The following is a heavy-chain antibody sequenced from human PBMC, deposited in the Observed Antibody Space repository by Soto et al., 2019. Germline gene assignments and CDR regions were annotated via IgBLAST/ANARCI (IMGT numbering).Heavy chain of an antibody. CDR3: ARWITMVRGVPSNWFDP. D-gene: IGHD3-10*01. J-gene: IGHJ5*02. CDR1: GYTFTSYG. Sequence: ASMKVSCKASGYTFTSYGISWVRQAPGQGLEWMGWISAYNGNTNYAQKLQGRVTMTTDTSTSTAYMELRSLRSDDTAVYYCARWITMVRGVPSNWFDPWGQGTLVTVSS. CDR2: ISAYNGNT. V-gene: IGHV1-18*01.